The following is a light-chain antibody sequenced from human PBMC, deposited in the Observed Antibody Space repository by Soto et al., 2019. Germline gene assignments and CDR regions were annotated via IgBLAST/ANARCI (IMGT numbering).Light chain of an antibody. CDR1: QTVGNNY. J-gene: IGKJ1*01. CDR3: QQYDSSPRT. CDR2: GAS. Sequence: ILLTQAPGTLALSPGDGATLSCRASQTVGNNYLAWYQQRPGQAPRLLIYGASSRATGIPDRFSGSGSGTDFTLTIGRLEPEDFVVYYCQQYDSSPRTFGQGTKVDI. V-gene: IGKV3-20*01.